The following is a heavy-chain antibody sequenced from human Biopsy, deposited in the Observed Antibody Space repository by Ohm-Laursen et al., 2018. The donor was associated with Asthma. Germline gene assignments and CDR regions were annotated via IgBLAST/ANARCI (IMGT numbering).Heavy chain of an antibody. CDR1: GYTFNSVA. D-gene: IGHD5-12*01. V-gene: IGHV7-4-1*01. CDR3: TRAGSTFVADY. CDR2: INTNSGTP. J-gene: IGHJ4*01. Sequence: GASVKVSCKASGYTFNSVAVMWVRQAPGQGLEWMGWINTNSGTPTYVQGFSGRFVFSLDPSVTTAYLQIDSLRSEDTRVYYCTRAGSTFVADYWGQGTLVTVSS.